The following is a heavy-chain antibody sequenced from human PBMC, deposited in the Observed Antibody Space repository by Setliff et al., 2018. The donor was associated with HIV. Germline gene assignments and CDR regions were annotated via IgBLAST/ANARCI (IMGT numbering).Heavy chain of an antibody. CDR1: GDSISGSSYY. CDR2: IFYTGST. V-gene: IGHV4-39*07. CDR3: ARRSLEYYYDSSATGAFDI. Sequence: SETLSLTCTVSGDSISGSSYYWGWIRQPPGKGLEWIGSIFYTGSTYYNPSLKSRVTISVDTSKNQFSLKLSSVTAADTAVYYCARRSLEYYYDSSATGAFDIWGQGTMVTVS. D-gene: IGHD3-22*01. J-gene: IGHJ3*02.